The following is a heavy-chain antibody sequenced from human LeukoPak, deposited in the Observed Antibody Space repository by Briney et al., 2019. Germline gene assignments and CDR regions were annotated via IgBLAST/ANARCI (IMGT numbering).Heavy chain of an antibody. CDR3: ASLYSGSY. Sequence: SQTLSLTCTVSGGSISSSYYWSWMRQPAGKGLEWIGRIYTSGSTNYNPSLESRVTISVDTSKNQFSLKLSSVTAAGTAVYYCASLYSGSYWGQGTLVTVSS. J-gene: IGHJ4*02. CDR1: GGSISSSYY. D-gene: IGHD1-26*01. V-gene: IGHV4-61*02. CDR2: IYTSGST.